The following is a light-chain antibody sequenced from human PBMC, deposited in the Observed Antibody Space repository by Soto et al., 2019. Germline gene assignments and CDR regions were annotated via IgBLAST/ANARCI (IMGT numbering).Light chain of an antibody. J-gene: IGLJ3*02. V-gene: IGLV1-51*02. CDR1: SSNIGRNF. CDR2: QND. CDR3: GTWDNSLNSWV. Sequence: QSVLTQPPSVSAAPGQKVTISCSGSSSNIGRNFASWYQQLPGAAPKLLIYQNDKRPSGIPDRFSGSKSGTSATLGITGLQTGDEADYYCGTWDNSLNSWVFGGGTKVTVL.